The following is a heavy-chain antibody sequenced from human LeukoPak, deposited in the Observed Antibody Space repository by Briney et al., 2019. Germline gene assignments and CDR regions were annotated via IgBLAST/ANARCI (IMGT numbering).Heavy chain of an antibody. CDR3: ARQQNGRRAREMIMITFGGATEAFDI. J-gene: IGHJ3*02. CDR1: GGSISSISYY. Sequence: PSETLSLTCTVSGGSISSISYYWGWIRQPPRKGLECIGSIYYSGSTSYNPSLKSRVTISVETPKNKFSLKLSSVTAADTAVYYCARQQNGRRAREMIMITFGGATEAFDIWGQGTMVTVSS. CDR2: IYYSGST. V-gene: IGHV4-39*01. D-gene: IGHD3-16*01.